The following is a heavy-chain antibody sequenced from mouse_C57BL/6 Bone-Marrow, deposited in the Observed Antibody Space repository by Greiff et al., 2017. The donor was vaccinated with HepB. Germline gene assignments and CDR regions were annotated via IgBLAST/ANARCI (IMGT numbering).Heavy chain of an antibody. CDR2: IRSKSNNYAT. V-gene: IGHV10-1*01. Sequence: EVQLQESGGGLVQPKGSLKLSCAASGFSFNTYAMNWVRQAPGKGLEWVARIRSKSNNYATYYADSVKDRFTISRDDSESMLYLQMNNLKTEDTAMYYCVSLYYGSRWYFDVWGTGTTVTVSS. CDR1: GFSFNTYA. D-gene: IGHD1-1*01. J-gene: IGHJ1*03. CDR3: VSLYYGSRWYFDV.